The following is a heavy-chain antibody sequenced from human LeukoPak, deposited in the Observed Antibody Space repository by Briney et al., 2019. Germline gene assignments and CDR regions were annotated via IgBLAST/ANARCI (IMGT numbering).Heavy chain of an antibody. J-gene: IGHJ4*02. CDR3: ARGAARTVEIATIISFEY. V-gene: IGHV3-30*04. CDR1: GFTFSSYA. Sequence: GGSLRLSCAASGFTFSSYAMHWVRQAPGKVLEWVAVISYDGSNKKYADSVKGRFTISRDNSKNTLYLQMNSLRAEDTAVYYCARGAARTVEIATIISFEYWGQGTLVTVSS. CDR2: ISYDGSNK. D-gene: IGHD5-24*01.